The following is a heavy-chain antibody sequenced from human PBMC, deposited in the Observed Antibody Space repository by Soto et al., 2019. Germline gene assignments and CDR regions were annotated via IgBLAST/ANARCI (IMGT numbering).Heavy chain of an antibody. D-gene: IGHD4-17*01. CDR2: ISSSSSTI. CDR1: GFTFSSYS. J-gene: IGHJ4*02. V-gene: IGHV3-48*01. CDR3: ERYAYGDYFFDY. Sequence: EVQLVESGGSLVQPGGSLRLSCAASGFTFSSYSMNWVRQAPGKGLEWVSYISSSSSTIYYADSVKGRFTISRDNAKHSLYLQVNSVRAEDTAVYYCERYAYGDYFFDYLGQGTLVTVSS.